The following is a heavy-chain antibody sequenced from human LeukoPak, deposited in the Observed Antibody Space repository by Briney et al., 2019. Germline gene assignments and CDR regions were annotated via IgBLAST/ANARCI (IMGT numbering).Heavy chain of an antibody. V-gene: IGHV4-34*01. D-gene: IGHD2-15*01. Sequence: SETLSLTCAVYGGSFSGYYWSWIRQPPGKGLEWIGEINHSGSTNYNPSLKSRVTISVDTSKNQFSLKLSSVTAADTAVYYCARGRSRPLGFYYYGMDVWGQGTTVTVSS. J-gene: IGHJ6*02. CDR3: ARGRSRPLGFYYYGMDV. CDR2: INHSGST. CDR1: GGSFSGYY.